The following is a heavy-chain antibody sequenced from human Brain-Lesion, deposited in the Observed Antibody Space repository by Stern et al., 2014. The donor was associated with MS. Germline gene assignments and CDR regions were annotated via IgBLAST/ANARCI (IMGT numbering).Heavy chain of an antibody. D-gene: IGHD5-18*01. CDR2: INRGGDYI. V-gene: IGHV3-21*01. CDR3: ARVETPLADFYYYYGMDV. J-gene: IGHJ6*02. Sequence: EVQLVESGGGLVKPGGSLRLSCAASGFTFSSYTMNWVRQAPGKGLEWVSSINRGGDYIYYAASVKGRFTISRDNAKNSLYLQMNSLRAEDTALYYCARVETPLADFYYYYGMDVWGQGTTVTVSS. CDR1: GFTFSSYT.